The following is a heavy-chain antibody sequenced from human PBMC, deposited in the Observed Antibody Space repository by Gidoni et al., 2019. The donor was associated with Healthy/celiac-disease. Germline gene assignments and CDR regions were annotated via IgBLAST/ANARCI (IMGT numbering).Heavy chain of an antibody. CDR2: ISYDGSNK. CDR1: GFTFSSYA. D-gene: IGHD3-22*01. Sequence: QVQLVESGGGVVQPGRSLRLSCAASGFTFSSYAMHWVRQAPGKGLEWVAVISYDGSNKYYADSVKGRFTISRDNSKNTLYLQMNSLRAEDTAVYYCARGRGRYYDSSGYLDAFDIWGQGTMVTVSS. V-gene: IGHV3-30-3*01. CDR3: ARGRGRYYDSSGYLDAFDI. J-gene: IGHJ3*02.